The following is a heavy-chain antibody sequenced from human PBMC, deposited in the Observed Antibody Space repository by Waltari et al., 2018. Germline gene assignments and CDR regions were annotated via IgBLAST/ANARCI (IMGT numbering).Heavy chain of an antibody. CDR1: GFTISNNY. CDR3: AVVTTGKAFDL. CDR2: IYSEGDT. J-gene: IGHJ3*01. Sequence: EVQLVESGGGLVQPGGSLRLSCVASGFTISNNYMTWVRQAPGQGREWVSVIYSEGDTYYADSVKGRFSISRDISKNTVYLQLSSLRADDTAVYYCAVVTTGKAFDLWGQGTNGHRLF. D-gene: IGHD2-21*02. V-gene: IGHV3-66*01.